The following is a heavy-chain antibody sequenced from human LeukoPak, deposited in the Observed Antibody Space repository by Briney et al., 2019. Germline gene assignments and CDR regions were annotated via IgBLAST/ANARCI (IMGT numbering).Heavy chain of an antibody. D-gene: IGHD5-18*01. CDR1: GFTFSTYA. CDR3: ARGGGGYSYGLVQNWFDP. Sequence: GGSLRLSCAASGFTFSTYAVNWVRQAPGKGLEWVSTISGSGDSTYYADSVKGRFTISRDNSKDTLYLQMSSVRVDDTAVYYCARGGGGYSYGLVQNWFDPWGQGTLVTVSS. V-gene: IGHV3-23*01. J-gene: IGHJ5*02. CDR2: ISGSGDST.